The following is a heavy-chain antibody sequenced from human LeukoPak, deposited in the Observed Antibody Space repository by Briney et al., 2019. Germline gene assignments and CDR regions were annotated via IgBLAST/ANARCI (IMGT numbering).Heavy chain of an antibody. Sequence: SETLSLTCTVSRGSISSYYWSWIRRPAGTGLEWIGRIYTSGSTNYNPSLKSRVTMSVDTSKNQFSLKLSSVTAADTAVYYCARRSMVRGYYWGQGTLVTVSS. CDR3: ARRSMVRGYY. J-gene: IGHJ4*02. D-gene: IGHD3-10*01. CDR2: IYTSGST. CDR1: RGSISSYY. V-gene: IGHV4-4*07.